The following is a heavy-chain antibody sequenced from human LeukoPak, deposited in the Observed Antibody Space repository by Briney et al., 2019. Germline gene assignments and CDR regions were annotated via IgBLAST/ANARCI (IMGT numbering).Heavy chain of an antibody. J-gene: IGHJ6*02. D-gene: IGHD2-2*02. CDR3: ATAPILRGEGGEHYKYGMDV. Sequence: TSGTLSLTCAVSVGSINSGNWWSWVRQSSGKGLEWIGEIYHNGTPNYNPSLKSRVTISADTFKNHFSLKMTSVTAADTAVYYCATAPILRGEGGEHYKYGMDVWGQGTTVIVSS. CDR1: VGSINSGNW. CDR2: IYHNGTP. V-gene: IGHV4-4*02.